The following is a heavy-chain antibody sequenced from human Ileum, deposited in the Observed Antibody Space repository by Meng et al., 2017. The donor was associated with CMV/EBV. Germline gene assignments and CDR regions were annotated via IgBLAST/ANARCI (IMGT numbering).Heavy chain of an antibody. J-gene: IGHJ4*02. V-gene: IGHV3-74*01. CDR2: INGDGRTI. CDR3: ARGIAADGNWC. Sequence: GESLKIFCAASGFTFSDYWMHWVRPGPGEGPGWVSSINGDGRTITYADSVKGRFTISRDNARKTLYLQMDSLSAEDTAVYYCARGIAADGNWCWGQGTLVTVSS. CDR1: GFTFSDYW. D-gene: IGHD6-13*01.